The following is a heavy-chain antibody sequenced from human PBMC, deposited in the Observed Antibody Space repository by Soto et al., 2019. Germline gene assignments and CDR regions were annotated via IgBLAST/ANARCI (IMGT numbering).Heavy chain of an antibody. CDR1: GYPLTELS. Sequence: ASVKVSCKVSGYPLTELSMHCVRQAPGKGLEWMGGFDPEDGETIYAQKFQVRVTMTEDTSTDTSYMELSSLRSEETALYYCATIGPENKRNYVGYGSQGTAVAGSS. CDR3: ATIGPENKRNYVGY. J-gene: IGHJ4*02. V-gene: IGHV1-24*01. CDR2: FDPEDGET. D-gene: IGHD6-25*01.